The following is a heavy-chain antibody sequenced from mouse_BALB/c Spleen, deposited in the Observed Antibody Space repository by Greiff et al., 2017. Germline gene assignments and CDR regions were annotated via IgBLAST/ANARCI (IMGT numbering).Heavy chain of an antibody. Sequence: DVKLVESGGGLVKLGGSLKLSCAASGFTFSSYYMSWVRQTPEKRLELVAAINSNGGSTYYPDTVKGRFTISRDNAKNTLYLQMSSLKSEDTALYYCARPNYGNLYAMDYWGQGTSVTVSS. CDR3: ARPNYGNLYAMDY. CDR1: GFTFSSYY. D-gene: IGHD2-1*01. CDR2: INSNGGST. J-gene: IGHJ4*01. V-gene: IGHV5-6-2*01.